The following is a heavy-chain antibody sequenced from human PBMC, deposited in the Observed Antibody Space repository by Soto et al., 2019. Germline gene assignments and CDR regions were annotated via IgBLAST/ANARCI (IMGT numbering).Heavy chain of an antibody. CDR2: VYCSGST. CDR1: GGSISSGGYY. CDR3: ARDKVPRKVYYYGMDV. V-gene: IGHV4-31*03. Sequence: PSETLSLTCTVSGGSISSGGYYWSWIRHHPGKGLEWIGYVYCSGSTYYNPSLKSRVTISVDTSKNQFSLKLSSVTAADTAVYYCARDKVPRKVYYYGMDVWGKGTTVTVSS. D-gene: IGHD3-10*01. J-gene: IGHJ6*04.